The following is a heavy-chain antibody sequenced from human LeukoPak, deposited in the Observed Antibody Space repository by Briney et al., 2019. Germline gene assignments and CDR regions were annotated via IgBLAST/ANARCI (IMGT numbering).Heavy chain of an antibody. CDR3: ARARESSGWYPMSDAFDI. CDR1: GGSISSYY. D-gene: IGHD6-19*01. CDR2: IYTSGST. Sequence: SETLSLTCTVSGGSISSYYWSWIRQPAGKGLEWIGRIYTSGSTNYNPSLKSRVTMSVDTSKNQFSLKLSSVTAADTAVYYCARARESSGWYPMSDAFDIWGQGTMVTVSS. J-gene: IGHJ3*02. V-gene: IGHV4-4*07.